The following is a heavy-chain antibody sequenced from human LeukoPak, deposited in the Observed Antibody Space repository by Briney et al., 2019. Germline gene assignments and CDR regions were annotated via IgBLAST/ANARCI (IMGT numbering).Heavy chain of an antibody. D-gene: IGHD3-10*01. CDR3: AKDSRPYGSGNLDY. J-gene: IGHJ4*02. Sequence: RSGGTLRLSCAASGFTFSSYGMHWVRQAPGKGLEWVAFIRYDGSNKYYADSVKGRFTISRDNSKNTLYLQMNSLRAEDTAVYYCAKDSRPYGSGNLDYWGQGTLATVSS. V-gene: IGHV3-30*02. CDR2: IRYDGSNK. CDR1: GFTFSSYG.